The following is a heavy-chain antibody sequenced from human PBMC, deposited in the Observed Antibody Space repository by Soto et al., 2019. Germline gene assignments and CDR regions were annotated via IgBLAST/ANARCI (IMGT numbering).Heavy chain of an antibody. CDR3: STDDDRSGYYNMAV. D-gene: IGHD3-22*01. J-gene: IGHJ6*02. V-gene: IGHV3-23*01. Sequence: PWGSLRLSCAASGFTFSSYAMSWVRQAPGKGLEWVSAISGSGGSTYYADSVKGRFTISRDKSKNTLYLQMNSLRAEDTAVYYCSTDDDRSGYYNMAVGCQGTTVTVSS. CDR1: GFTFSSYA. CDR2: ISGSGGST.